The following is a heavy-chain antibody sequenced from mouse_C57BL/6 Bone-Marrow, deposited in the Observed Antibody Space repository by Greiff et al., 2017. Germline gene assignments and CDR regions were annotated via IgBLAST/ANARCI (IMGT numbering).Heavy chain of an antibody. CDR1: GYTFTSYW. CDR3: ATRSYFDY. V-gene: IGHV1-7*01. J-gene: IGHJ2*01. Sequence: VQLQQSGAELAKPGASVKLSCKASGYTFTSYWMPWVKQRPGQGLEWIGYINPSSGYTKYNQKFKDKAPLTADKSSSTAYMQLSSLTYEDSAVYYGATRSYFDYWGQGTTLTVSS. CDR2: INPSSGYT.